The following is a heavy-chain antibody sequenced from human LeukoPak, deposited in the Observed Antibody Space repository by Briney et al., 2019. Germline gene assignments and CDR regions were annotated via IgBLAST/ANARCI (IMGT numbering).Heavy chain of an antibody. Sequence: GGSLRLSCAASGFTFSSYSINWVRQAPGKGREWVSCISSSISGDIYYADSLKSGVSISTENATNSLYMQMNSLRANDTAVYYCARELLTYSKPKLGHYMDVWGKGTTVTVSS. CDR1: GFTFSSYS. D-gene: IGHD4-11*01. V-gene: IGHV3-21*01. CDR2: ISSSISGDI. CDR3: ARELLTYSKPKLGHYMDV. J-gene: IGHJ6*03.